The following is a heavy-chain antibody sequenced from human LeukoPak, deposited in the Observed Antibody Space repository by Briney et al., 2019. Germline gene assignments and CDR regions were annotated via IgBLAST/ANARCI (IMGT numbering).Heavy chain of an antibody. Sequence: GGSLRLSCAASGLFFYNFAMSWVRQAPGKGLVWVSTISSTGSSTYYADPVKGRFTVSRDNSKNTLDLQINSLGVEDTAVYYCATQLLWFGESVEEGYWGQGTLVTVSS. J-gene: IGHJ4*02. D-gene: IGHD3-10*01. V-gene: IGHV3-23*01. CDR2: ISSTGSST. CDR1: GLFFYNFA. CDR3: ATQLLWFGESVEEGY.